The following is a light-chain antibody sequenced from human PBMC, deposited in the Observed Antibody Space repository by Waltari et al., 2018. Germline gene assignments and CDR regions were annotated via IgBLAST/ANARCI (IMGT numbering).Light chain of an antibody. CDR1: EDIRND. J-gene: IGKJ4*01. CDR2: AAS. CDR3: LQDYIFPLT. Sequence: AIQMTQSPSSLSASVGDRVTITCRASEDIRNDLGWYQQKPGKAPRFLIFAASTLQSGVPSRFSGSGSGTDFTLTISSLQPEDFATYFCLQDYIFPLTFGGGTTVEI. V-gene: IGKV1-6*01.